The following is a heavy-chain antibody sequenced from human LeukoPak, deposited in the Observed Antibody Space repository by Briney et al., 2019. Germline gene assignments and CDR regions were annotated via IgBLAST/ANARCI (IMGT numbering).Heavy chain of an antibody. CDR1: GFSFSSYA. V-gene: IGHV3-23*01. Sequence: GGSLRLSCAASGFSFSSYAMSWVRQAPGKGLECVSTISVSGDSTSYADSVKGRFTTSRDSSKLFLQMDSLRAEDTALYYCARLFEGSGSYKAFDYWGQGTLVTVSS. CDR2: ISVSGDST. J-gene: IGHJ4*02. D-gene: IGHD1-26*01. CDR3: ARLFEGSGSYKAFDY.